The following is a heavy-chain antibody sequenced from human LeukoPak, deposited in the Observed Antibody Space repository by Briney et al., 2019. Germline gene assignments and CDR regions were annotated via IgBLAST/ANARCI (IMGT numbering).Heavy chain of an antibody. D-gene: IGHD1/OR15-1a*01. V-gene: IGHV3-48*03. Sequence: GGSLRLTCTASGFNLNIYEMDWVRQAPGKGLEWVSHSSSSATSTNYADSVKGRLTISRDNAKNSVFLEMNSLRAEDTAVYYCVRENNSQYRKRRPLWYFDLWGRGTLVTVSS. J-gene: IGHJ2*01. CDR1: GFNLNIYE. CDR2: SSSSATST. CDR3: VRENNSQYRKRRPLWYFDL.